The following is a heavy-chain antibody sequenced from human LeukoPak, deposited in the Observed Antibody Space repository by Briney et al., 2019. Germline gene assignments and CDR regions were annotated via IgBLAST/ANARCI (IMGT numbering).Heavy chain of an antibody. Sequence: SETLSLTCAVHGGSFSGYYWSWIRQPPGKGLEWIGEINHSGSTNYNPSLKSRVTISVDTSKNQFSLKLSSVTAADTAVYYCARGRVSYYDSSGYYYYGMDVWGQGTTVTVSS. D-gene: IGHD3-22*01. CDR3: ARGRVSYYDSSGYYYYGMDV. CDR2: INHSGST. CDR1: GGSFSGYY. J-gene: IGHJ6*02. V-gene: IGHV4-34*01.